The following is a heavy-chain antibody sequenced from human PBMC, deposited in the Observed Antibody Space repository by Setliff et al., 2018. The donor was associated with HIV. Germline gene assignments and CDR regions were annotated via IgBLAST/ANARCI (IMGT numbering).Heavy chain of an antibody. CDR1: GGSFSGYY. J-gene: IGHJ5*02. CDR3: ATQRSFQRAFEAVAGSFDP. CDR2: INHSGST. Sequence: SETLSLTCAVYGGSFSGYYWSWIRQPPGKGLEWIGEINHSGSTNYNPSLKSRVTLSVDTSKNQFSLKLSSVTAADTAVYYCATQRSFQRAFEAVAGSFDPWGQGILVTVSS. D-gene: IGHD6-19*01. V-gene: IGHV4-34*01.